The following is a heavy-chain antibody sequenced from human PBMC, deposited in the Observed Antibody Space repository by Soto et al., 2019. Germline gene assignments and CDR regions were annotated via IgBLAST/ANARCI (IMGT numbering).Heavy chain of an antibody. CDR3: ARVGDYLTSYAFDI. Sequence: SETLSLTCTVSGGSISSSSYYWGWIRQPPGKGLEWIGSIYYSGSTYYNPSLKSRVTISVDTSKNQFSLKLSSVTAADTAVYYCARVGDYLTSYAFDIWGQGTMVTVSS. D-gene: IGHD4-17*01. CDR2: IYYSGST. CDR1: GGSISSSSYY. V-gene: IGHV4-39*01. J-gene: IGHJ3*02.